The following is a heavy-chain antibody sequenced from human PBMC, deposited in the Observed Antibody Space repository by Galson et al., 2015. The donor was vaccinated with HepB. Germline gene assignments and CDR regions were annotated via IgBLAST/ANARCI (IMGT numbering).Heavy chain of an antibody. CDR2: IIPIFRTT. CDR1: GGTFSSYA. Sequence: SVKVSCKASGGTFSSYAISWVRQAPGQGLEWMGGIIPIFRTTNYAQKFRGRVTITADESTSTAYMELSSVTSEDTAVYYCARDRYCGGDCYSGLYYFDYWGQGTLVTVSS. D-gene: IGHD2-21*02. J-gene: IGHJ4*02. CDR3: ARDRYCGGDCYSGLYYFDY. V-gene: IGHV1-69*13.